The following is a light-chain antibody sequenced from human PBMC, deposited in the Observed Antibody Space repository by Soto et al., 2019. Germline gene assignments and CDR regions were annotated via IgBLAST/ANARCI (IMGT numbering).Light chain of an antibody. CDR2: EVN. CDR1: SSDVGTYTL. J-gene: IGLJ1*01. Sequence: QSALTQPASVSGSPGQSITISCTGTSSDVGTYTLVSWYQQHPGKAPKLVIYEVNKRPAGVSKRFSGSKSGDTASLTVSGLQAEDEADYYCSSYAGSSNVFGTGTKVTVL. CDR3: SSYAGSSNV. V-gene: IGLV2-14*02.